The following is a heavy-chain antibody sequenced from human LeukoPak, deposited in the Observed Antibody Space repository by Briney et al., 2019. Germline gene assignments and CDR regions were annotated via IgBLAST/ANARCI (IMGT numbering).Heavy chain of an antibody. D-gene: IGHD1-26*01. Sequence: LAGGSLRLSCATSGFTFSNYGMHWVRQAPGKGLEWVAVISYDGSNKYYADSVKGRFTISRDNSKNTLYLQMNSLRPEDAAVYYCAKEREGALGYWGQGTQVTVSS. CDR3: AKEREGALGY. V-gene: IGHV3-30*18. J-gene: IGHJ4*02. CDR1: GFTFSNYG. CDR2: ISYDGSNK.